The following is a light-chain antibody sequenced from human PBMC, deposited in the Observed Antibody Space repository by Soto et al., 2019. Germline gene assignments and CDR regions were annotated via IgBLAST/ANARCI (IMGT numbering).Light chain of an antibody. CDR1: QAIGNY. CDR3: QKYNCVPLT. J-gene: IGKJ3*01. CDR2: AAS. V-gene: IGKV1-27*01. Sequence: DIQVTQFPSSLSASVGDRITITCRASQAIGNYLAWYQQKPGKVPKLLIYAASTLQPGVPSRFSGSRSGTDFTLTVSSLQPEDVATYFCQKYNCVPLTFGPGTKVEIK.